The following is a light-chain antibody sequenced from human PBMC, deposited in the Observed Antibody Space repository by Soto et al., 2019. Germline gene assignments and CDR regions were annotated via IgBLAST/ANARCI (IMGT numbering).Light chain of an antibody. V-gene: IGLV1-44*01. J-gene: IGLJ3*02. Sequence: QSMVTQPPSASGTPGQRVTISCSGSSSNIGSNFVSWYQRLPGTAPKLLIYSINQRPSGVPDRFSGSKSGTSASLAISGLQSEEEADYFCASWDDSLNGPVFGGGTKLTVL. CDR2: SIN. CDR1: SSNIGSNF. CDR3: ASWDDSLNGPV.